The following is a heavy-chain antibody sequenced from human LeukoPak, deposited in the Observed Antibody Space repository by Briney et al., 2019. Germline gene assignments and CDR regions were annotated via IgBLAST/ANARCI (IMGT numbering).Heavy chain of an antibody. D-gene: IGHD1-26*01. CDR2: IYTSGST. CDR3: ARENSGSYREFDY. V-gene: IGHV4-4*07. Sequence: SETLSLTCTVYGVSISSYYWSWLRQPAGKGLEWIGRIYTSGSTNYNASLKSRVSMSVDTSKNQFSLKLSSVTAADTAVFYCARENSGSYREFDYWGQGTQVTVSS. J-gene: IGHJ4*02. CDR1: GVSISSYY.